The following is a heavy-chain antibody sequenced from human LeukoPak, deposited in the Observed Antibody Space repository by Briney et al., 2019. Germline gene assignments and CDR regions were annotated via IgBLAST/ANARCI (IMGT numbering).Heavy chain of an antibody. CDR1: GGSISSSSYY. J-gene: IGHJ4*02. Sequence: SETLSLTCTVSGGSISSSSYYWGWIRQPPGKGLEWIGSIYYSGSTYYNPSLKSRVTISVDTSKNQFSLKLSSVTAADTAVYYCASGARNSVDGWGYFDYWGQGTLVTVSS. V-gene: IGHV4-39*01. D-gene: IGHD4-23*01. CDR2: IYYSGST. CDR3: ASGARNSVDGWGYFDY.